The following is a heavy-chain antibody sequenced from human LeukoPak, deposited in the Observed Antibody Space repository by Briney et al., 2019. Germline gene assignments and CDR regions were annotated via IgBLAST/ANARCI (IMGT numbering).Heavy chain of an antibody. CDR1: GYTFTDYY. J-gene: IGHJ4*02. V-gene: IGHV1-2*02. Sequence: ASVKASFKGSGYTFTDYYLHWVRQAPGQGLEWVGYINPRDGGTSSPQNFRGRVTMTTDASSSTAYMELSRLTSDDTAIYYCAREGNGLLSKDLDYWGQGTLVTVSS. D-gene: IGHD2-15*01. CDR3: AREGNGLLSKDLDY. CDR2: INPRDGGT.